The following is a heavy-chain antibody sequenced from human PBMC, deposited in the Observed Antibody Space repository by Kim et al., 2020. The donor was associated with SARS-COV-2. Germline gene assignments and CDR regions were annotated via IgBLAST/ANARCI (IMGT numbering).Heavy chain of an antibody. CDR2: INPSGGST. V-gene: IGHV1-46*01. D-gene: IGHD2-2*02. CDR1: GYTFTSYY. Sequence: ASVKVSCKASGYTFTSYYMHWVRQAPGQGLEWMGIINPSGGSTSYAQKFQGRVTMTRDTSTSTVYMELSSLRSEDTAVYYCARAHWTPKYQLLYNGKYYFDYWGQGTLVTVSS. CDR3: ARAHWTPKYQLLYNGKYYFDY. J-gene: IGHJ4*02.